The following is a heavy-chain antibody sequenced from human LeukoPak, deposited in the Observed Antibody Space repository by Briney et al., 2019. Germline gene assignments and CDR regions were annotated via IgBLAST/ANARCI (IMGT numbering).Heavy chain of an antibody. V-gene: IGHV4-59*02. CDR3: ARDYGGKFDY. Sequence: PSETLSLTCTVSGGSVNGFYWSWIRQPPGKGLEWIGYIRYSGSTNYNPSLKSRVTISVDTSKNQFSLKLSSVTAADTAVYYRARDYGGKFDYWGQGTLVTVSS. J-gene: IGHJ4*02. CDR2: IRYSGST. D-gene: IGHD4-23*01. CDR1: GGSVNGFY.